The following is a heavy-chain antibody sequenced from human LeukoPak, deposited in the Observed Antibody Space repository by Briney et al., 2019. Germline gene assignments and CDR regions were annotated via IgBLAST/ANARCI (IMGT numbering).Heavy chain of an antibody. CDR3: AKLGHGGYYSYMDV. V-gene: IGHV3-23*01. Sequence: GGSLRPSCAVSGFTFGNYAMTWVRQAPGKGLESVSSISTDGTTYYAHSVKGRITLSRDNSKNTLHLQMRGLRAEDTAVYYCAKLGHGGYYSYMDVWGKGTTVTVSS. CDR1: GFTFGNYA. CDR2: ISTDGTT. D-gene: IGHD3-16*01. J-gene: IGHJ6*03.